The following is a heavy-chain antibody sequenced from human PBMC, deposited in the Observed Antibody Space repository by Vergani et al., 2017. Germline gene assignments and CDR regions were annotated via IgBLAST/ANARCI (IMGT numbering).Heavy chain of an antibody. D-gene: IGHD3-10*01. CDR3: AKQYFVSGNYLFDY. Sequence: EVQLLESGGGLVQPGGSLRLTCAASEFTFSNYAMNWVRQAPGKGLEWVSGISGSGVSAYYTDSVKGRFTISGDNSKNMLFLQMNNLRTEDTAIYYCAKQYFVSGNYLFDYWGQGTLVTVSS. J-gene: IGHJ4*02. CDR2: ISGSGVSA. V-gene: IGHV3-23*01. CDR1: EFTFSNYA.